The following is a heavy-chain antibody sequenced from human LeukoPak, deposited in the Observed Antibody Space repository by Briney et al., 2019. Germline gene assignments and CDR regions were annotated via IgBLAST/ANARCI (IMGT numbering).Heavy chain of an antibody. V-gene: IGHV1-58*01. Sequence: SAKVSCKASGFTFTSSAVQWVRQARGQRLEWIGWIVVGSGNTNYAQKFQERVTITRDMSTSTAYMELSSLRSEDTAVYYCAAGGALRGYSGYDLYDYWGQGTLVTVSS. CDR3: AAGGALRGYSGYDLYDY. J-gene: IGHJ4*02. CDR1: GFTFTSSA. CDR2: IVVGSGNT. D-gene: IGHD5-12*01.